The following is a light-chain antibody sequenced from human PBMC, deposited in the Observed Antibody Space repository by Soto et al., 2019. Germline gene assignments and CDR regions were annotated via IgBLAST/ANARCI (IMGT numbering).Light chain of an antibody. J-gene: IGKJ2*01. CDR3: QQSCTTPYT. CDR1: QSISSF. CDR2: ASF. V-gene: IGKV1-39*01. Sequence: DIQMTQSPSSLSVSVGDRVTITCRASQSISSFLHWFQHKPGKAPKLLIYASFNLQSGVPSRFSGSGSGTDFTLTITSLQPEDFATYYCQQSCTTPYTFGQGTKLEI.